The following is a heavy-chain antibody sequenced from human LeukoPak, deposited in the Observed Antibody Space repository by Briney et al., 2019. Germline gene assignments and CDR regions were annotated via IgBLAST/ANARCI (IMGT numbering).Heavy chain of an antibody. CDR3: ARDRGYCSGGSCYDDW. CDR1: GFTFSNSW. Sequence: PGGSRRLSCAASGFTFSNSWMIWVRQAPGKGLEWVANIKQDGSEKNYVDSVTGRFTISRDNAKSSLYLQMNSLRAEDTAVYHCARDRGYCSGGSCYDDWWGQGTLVTVSS. CDR2: IKQDGSEK. V-gene: IGHV3-7*05. D-gene: IGHD2-15*01. J-gene: IGHJ4*02.